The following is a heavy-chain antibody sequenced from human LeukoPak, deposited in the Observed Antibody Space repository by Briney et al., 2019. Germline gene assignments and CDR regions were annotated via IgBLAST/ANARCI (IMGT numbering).Heavy chain of an antibody. J-gene: IGHJ6*03. Sequence: SETLSLTCAVSGGSISSGGYSWSWIRQPPGKGLEWIGYIYHSGSTYYNPSLKSRVTISVDTSKNQFSLKLSSVTAADTAVYYCASLSRFYFYMDVWGKGTTVTVSS. D-gene: IGHD3-16*01. CDR1: GGSISSGGYS. V-gene: IGHV4-30-2*01. CDR2: IYHSGST. CDR3: ASLSRFYFYMDV.